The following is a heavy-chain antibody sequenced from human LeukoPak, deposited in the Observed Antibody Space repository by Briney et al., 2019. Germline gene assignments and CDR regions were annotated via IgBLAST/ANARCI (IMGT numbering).Heavy chain of an antibody. Sequence: ASVKVSCKASGYTFTSYGISWVRQAPGQGLEWMGWINAYNGNTNYAQKLQGRVTMTTDTSTSTAYMELRSLRSDDTAVYYCARDFGSPADYYYYGMDVWGQGTTVTVSS. CDR3: ARDFGSPADYYYYGMDV. CDR1: GYTFTSYG. D-gene: IGHD1-26*01. CDR2: INAYNGNT. V-gene: IGHV1-18*01. J-gene: IGHJ6*02.